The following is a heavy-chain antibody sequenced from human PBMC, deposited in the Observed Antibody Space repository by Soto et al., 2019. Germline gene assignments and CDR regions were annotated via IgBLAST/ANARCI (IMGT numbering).Heavy chain of an antibody. CDR2: IIPILGIA. Sequence: GASVKVSCKASGGTFSSYTISWVRQAPGQGLEWMGRIIPILGIANYAQKFQGRVTITADKSTSTAYMELSSLRSEDTAVYYCARDSVVGDSYYFDYWGQGTLVTVSS. D-gene: IGHD1-26*01. CDR1: GGTFSSYT. J-gene: IGHJ4*02. CDR3: ARDSVVGDSYYFDY. V-gene: IGHV1-69*04.